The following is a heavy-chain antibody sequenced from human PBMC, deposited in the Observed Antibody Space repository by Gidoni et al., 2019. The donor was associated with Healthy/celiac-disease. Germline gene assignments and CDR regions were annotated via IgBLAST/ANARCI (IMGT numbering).Heavy chain of an antibody. D-gene: IGHD3-3*01. Sequence: QVQLQESGPGLVKPSETLSLTCTVSGSSISSYYWSWIRQPPGKGLEWIGYIYYSGSTNYNPSLKSRVTISVDTSKNQFSLKLSSVTAADTAVYYCARSSYYDFWSGFPFWFDPWGQGTLVTVSS. CDR3: ARSSYYDFWSGFPFWFDP. CDR2: IYYSGST. J-gene: IGHJ5*02. V-gene: IGHV4-59*08. CDR1: GSSISSYY.